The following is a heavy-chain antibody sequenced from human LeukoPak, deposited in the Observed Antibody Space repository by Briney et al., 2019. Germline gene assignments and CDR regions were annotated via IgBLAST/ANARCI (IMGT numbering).Heavy chain of an antibody. V-gene: IGHV1-2*02. CDR2: INPNSGGT. J-gene: IGHJ6*02. Sequence: ASVKVSCKASGYTFTGYYMHWVRQAPGQGLEWMGWINPNSGGTNYAQKFQGGVTMTRDTSISTAYMELSRLRSDDTAVYYCARVGNEPQNYYGSGSYYNFWILLTKYYYYGMDVWGQGTTVTVSS. CDR3: ARVGNEPQNYYGSGSYYNFWILLTKYYYYGMDV. CDR1: GYTFTGYY. D-gene: IGHD3-10*01.